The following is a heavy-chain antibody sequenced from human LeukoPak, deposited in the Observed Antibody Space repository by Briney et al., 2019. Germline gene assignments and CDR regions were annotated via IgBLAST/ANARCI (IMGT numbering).Heavy chain of an antibody. Sequence: GGSLRLSCAASGFTFSSYSMNWVRQAPRKGLGWVSNISSSSSIIYYADSVKGRFTISRDNAKNSLYLQMNSLRAEDTAVYYCAADDYDAFDIWGQGTMVTVSS. CDR3: AADDYDAFDI. CDR2: ISSSSSII. CDR1: GFTFSSYS. J-gene: IGHJ3*02. D-gene: IGHD1-1*01. V-gene: IGHV3-48*01.